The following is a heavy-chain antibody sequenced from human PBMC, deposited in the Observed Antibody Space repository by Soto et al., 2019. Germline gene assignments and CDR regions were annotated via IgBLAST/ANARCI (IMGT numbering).Heavy chain of an antibody. CDR1: GFTFSSYA. CDR3: VRDTDPADYGSGSYRFDY. V-gene: IGHV3-30-3*01. Sequence: QVQLVESGGGVVQPGKSLRLSCEASGFTFSSYAMHWVRQAPGKGLEWVAIISFEGSIRFYADSVKGRFTISRDNSKNSVFLQMNSLTTEDTAVYHCVRDTDPADYGSGSYRFDYWGQGSLVTVSS. CDR2: ISFEGSIR. D-gene: IGHD3-10*01. J-gene: IGHJ4*02.